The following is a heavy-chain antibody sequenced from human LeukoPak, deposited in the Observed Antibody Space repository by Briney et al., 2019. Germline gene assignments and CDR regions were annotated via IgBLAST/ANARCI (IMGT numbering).Heavy chain of an antibody. CDR1: GFSFTEYS. Sequence: GGSLRLSCAASGFSFTEYSIIWVRQAPGKGLEWVSFISDISDRSSTIHYADSVKGRFTISRDNAERSVYLQMNSLRADDTAVYYCARVRGPTLKTCYMDVWGTGTTVTVSS. J-gene: IGHJ6*03. CDR3: ARVRGPTLKTCYMDV. D-gene: IGHD3-10*01. V-gene: IGHV3-48*04. CDR2: ISDRSSTI.